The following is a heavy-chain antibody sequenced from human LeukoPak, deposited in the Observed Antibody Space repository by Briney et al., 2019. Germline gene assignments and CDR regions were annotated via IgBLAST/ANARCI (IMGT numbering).Heavy chain of an antibody. J-gene: IGHJ4*02. CDR1: GYTFTSYG. CDR2: ISAYNGNT. V-gene: IGHV1-18*01. D-gene: IGHD3-22*01. Sequence: ASVKVSCKASGYTFTSYGISWVRQAPGQGLEWMGWISAYNGNTNYAQKLQGRVTMTTDTSTSTAYMELGSLRSDDTAVYYCARDGDYYDSSGYYPFDYWGQGTLVTVSS. CDR3: ARDGDYYDSSGYYPFDY.